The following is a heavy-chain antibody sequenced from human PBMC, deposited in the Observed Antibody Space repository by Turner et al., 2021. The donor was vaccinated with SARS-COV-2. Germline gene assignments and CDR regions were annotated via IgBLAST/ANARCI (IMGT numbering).Heavy chain of an antibody. V-gene: IGHV1-69*01. CDR3: ARISAYDSSGYYFDY. CDR1: GGTFISYA. J-gene: IGHJ4*02. Sequence: QVQLVQSGADVKKPGSSVTVSCKASGGTFISYAITWVRQAPGQGLEWMGGIIPILGTANYAQKFQGRVTITADDSTSTAYMELSSLRSEDTAVYYCARISAYDSSGYYFDYWGQGTLVTVSS. D-gene: IGHD3-22*01. CDR2: IIPILGTA.